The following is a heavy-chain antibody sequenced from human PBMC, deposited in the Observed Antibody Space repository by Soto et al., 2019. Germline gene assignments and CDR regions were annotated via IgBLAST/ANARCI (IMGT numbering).Heavy chain of an antibody. V-gene: IGHV1-69*13. CDR3: AATIFGVVIIPYNCFDP. CDR2: IIPIFGTA. Sequence: ASVKVSCKASGGTFSSYAISWVRQAPGQGLEWMGGIIPIFGTANYAQKFQGRVTITADESTSTAYMELSSLRSEDTAVYYCAATIFGVVIIPYNCFDPWRQRTLVTVSS. J-gene: IGHJ5*02. D-gene: IGHD3-3*01. CDR1: GGTFSSYA.